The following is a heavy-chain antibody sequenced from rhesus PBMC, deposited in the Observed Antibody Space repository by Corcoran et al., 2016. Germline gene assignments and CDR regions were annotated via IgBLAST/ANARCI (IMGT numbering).Heavy chain of an antibody. CDR3: ARDSYYEYDYGYDYPHY. Sequence: EVQLVESGGGLVQPGGSLRLSCAASGFTFSSYGMHWVRQAPGKGLEWVSVISYDGSKKYYEDSVKDRFTIYRDNYKNMLYLQMNNRKVEETAVYYCARDSYYEYDYGYDYPHYWGQGVLVTVSS. CDR1: GFTFSSYG. CDR2: ISYDGSKK. J-gene: IGHJ4*01. D-gene: IGHD3-9*01. V-gene: IGHV3-54*02.